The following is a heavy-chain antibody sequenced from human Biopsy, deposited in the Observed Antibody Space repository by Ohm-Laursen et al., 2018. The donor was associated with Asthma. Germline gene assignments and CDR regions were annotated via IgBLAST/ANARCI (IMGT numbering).Heavy chain of an antibody. CDR3: ARGLKSAGDRWFDP. CDR2: INPNSGGT. CDR1: GYTFIGCH. J-gene: IGHJ5*02. Sequence: ASVKVSCNASGYTFIGCHIHWMRQAPGQGLEWMGRINPNSGGTNYAQKFQGRVTMTRDTSISTAYMEVSRLRSDDTAVYYCARGLKSAGDRWFDPWGQGTLVTVSS. D-gene: IGHD6-13*01. V-gene: IGHV1-2*06.